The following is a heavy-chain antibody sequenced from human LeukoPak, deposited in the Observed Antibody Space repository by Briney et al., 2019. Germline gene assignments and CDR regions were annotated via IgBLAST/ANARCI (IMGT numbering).Heavy chain of an antibody. J-gene: IGHJ3*02. CDR3: ARGGGSYWVSDYVI. CDR1: GGTFSSYA. V-gene: IGHV1-69*05. Sequence: SVKVSCKASGGTFSSYASSWVRQAPGQGLEWMGGTIPIFGTANYVQKFQGRVTITTDESTSTAYMELSSLRSEDTAVYYCARGGGSYWVSDYVIWGQGTMVTVSS. CDR2: TIPIFGTA. D-gene: IGHD1-26*01.